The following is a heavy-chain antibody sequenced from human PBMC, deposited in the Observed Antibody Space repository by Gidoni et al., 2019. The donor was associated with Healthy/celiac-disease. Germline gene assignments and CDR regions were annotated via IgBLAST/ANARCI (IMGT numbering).Heavy chain of an antibody. J-gene: IGHJ4*02. V-gene: IGHV3-48*03. Sequence: EVQLVESGGGLVQPGGSLRLSCAAPGFTFSSYEMNWVRQAPGKGLEWVSYISSSGSTIYYADSVKGRFTISRDNAKNSLYLQMNSLRAEDTAVYYCARDAAGFGELFGYFDYWGQGTLVTVSS. CDR3: ARDAAGFGELFGYFDY. CDR1: GFTFSSYE. D-gene: IGHD3-10*01. CDR2: ISSSGSTI.